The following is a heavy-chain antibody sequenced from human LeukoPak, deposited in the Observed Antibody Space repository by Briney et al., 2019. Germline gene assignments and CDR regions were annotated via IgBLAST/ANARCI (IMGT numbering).Heavy chain of an antibody. CDR2: IGGSGDTI. Sequence: PGGSQGLPRAFSGYSFSTYAMNWVRQAPGKGLEWIAYIGGSGDTIYYADSVKGRFTISRDNARNSLFLQMNSLREDDTAVYFCARRLALWGRGALVTVSS. CDR3: ARRLAL. V-gene: IGHV3-48*02. J-gene: IGHJ5*02. CDR1: GYSFSTYA.